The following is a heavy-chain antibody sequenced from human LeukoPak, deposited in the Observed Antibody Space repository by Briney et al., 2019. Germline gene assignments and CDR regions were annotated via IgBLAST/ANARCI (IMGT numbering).Heavy chain of an antibody. J-gene: IGHJ1*01. Sequence: SETLSLTCAVSGVSVSGFSWSWVRQPPGQGLQWIGEINQSGDSNYSPSLKGRVTISADTSKKQFSLNITSVTAADTAVYYCTRAVHYFGSTSNYRPPFQQWGQGPLVIVS. CDR1: GVSVSGFS. CDR3: TRAVHYFGSTSNYRPPFQQ. CDR2: INQSGDS. V-gene: IGHV4-34*01. D-gene: IGHD3-10*01.